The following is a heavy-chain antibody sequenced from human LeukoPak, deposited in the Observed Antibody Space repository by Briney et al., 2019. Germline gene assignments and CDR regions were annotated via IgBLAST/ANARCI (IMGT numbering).Heavy chain of an antibody. J-gene: IGHJ4*02. CDR3: ARENSGSYREFDS. D-gene: IGHD1-26*01. Sequence: SETLSLTCTVSGGSISSYYWSWIRQPAGKGLEGIGRIYTSGSTNYNASLKSRVSMSVDTSKNQFSLKLSSVTAADTAVFYCARENSGSYREFDSWGQGTLVTVSS. CDR2: IYTSGST. CDR1: GGSISSYY. V-gene: IGHV4-4*07.